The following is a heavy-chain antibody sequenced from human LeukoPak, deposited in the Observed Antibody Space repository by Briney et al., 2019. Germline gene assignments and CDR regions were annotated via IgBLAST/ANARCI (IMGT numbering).Heavy chain of an antibody. CDR3: ARDTGAVVGYFQH. V-gene: IGHV4-59*01. CDR2: IYYSGST. J-gene: IGHJ1*01. D-gene: IGHD2-15*01. CDR1: GGSISTYY. Sequence: SETLSLTCTVSGGSISTYYWSWIRQPPGKGLEWIGYIYYSGSTSYNPSLKSRITISVDTFKNQFSLKLSSVTAADTAVYYCARDTGAVVGYFQHWGQGTLVTVSS.